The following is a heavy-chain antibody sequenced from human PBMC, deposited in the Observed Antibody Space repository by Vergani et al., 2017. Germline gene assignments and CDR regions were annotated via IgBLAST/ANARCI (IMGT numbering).Heavy chain of an antibody. D-gene: IGHD6-19*01. CDR2: IHYSENT. J-gene: IGHJ4*02. V-gene: IGHV4-59*11. CDR3: ASDAHSGQRADR. CDR1: FDSIRNLY. Sequence: QVQLQESGPGLVKSSETLSLTCSVSFDSIRNLYCNWIRQPPGKGLEWIGSIHYSENTNYHPSLKSRVTISVDTSKNQFSLTLTSVTAADTAVHYCASDAHSGQRADRWGQGILVTVTS.